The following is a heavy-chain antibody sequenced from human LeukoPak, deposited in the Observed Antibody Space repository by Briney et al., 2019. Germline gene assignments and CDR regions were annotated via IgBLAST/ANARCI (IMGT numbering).Heavy chain of an antibody. D-gene: IGHD2-2*01. J-gene: IGHJ4*02. CDR3: ATNGHSHAN. Sequence: GGSLRLSCAASGFTFSSFWMSWVRQVPGKGLEWVANIKDDGSENHHVDSVRGRFTISRDNAKNSLYLQMNSLRAEDTAVYYCATNGHSHANWGQGTLVTVSS. CDR1: GFTFSSFW. V-gene: IGHV3-7*01. CDR2: IKDDGSEN.